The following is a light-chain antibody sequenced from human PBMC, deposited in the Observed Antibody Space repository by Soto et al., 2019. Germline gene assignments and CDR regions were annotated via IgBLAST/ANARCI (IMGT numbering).Light chain of an antibody. CDR1: QSVSSN. CDR2: AAS. CDR3: QQNNNWPPIT. V-gene: IGKV3-15*01. J-gene: IGKJ5*01. Sequence: IVMTPSPTTLSVSPGERATLSCRASQSVSSNLAWYQQKPGQAPRLLIYAASTRATGVPARFSGSGSGTEFTLTISSLQSEDFAVYYCQQNNNWPPITFGQGIPLELK.